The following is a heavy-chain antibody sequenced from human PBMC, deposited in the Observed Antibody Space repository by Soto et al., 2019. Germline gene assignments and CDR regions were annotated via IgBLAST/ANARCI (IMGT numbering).Heavy chain of an antibody. CDR2: INSDGSSA. Sequence: PGGSLRLSCAASGFTFSTYWMHWIRQAPGKGLVWVARINSDGSSATYADSVKGRFTFSRDNAKNTLYLEMNTLTAEDTAVYYCARGPYCSGGSCYDSYYYYMDVWGKGTTVTVSS. V-gene: IGHV3-74*03. CDR3: ARGPYCSGGSCYDSYYYYMDV. CDR1: GFTFSTYW. J-gene: IGHJ6*03. D-gene: IGHD2-15*01.